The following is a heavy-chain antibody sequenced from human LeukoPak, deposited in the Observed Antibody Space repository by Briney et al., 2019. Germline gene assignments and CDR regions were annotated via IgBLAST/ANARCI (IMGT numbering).Heavy chain of an antibody. CDR3: ARGYSYGFLSPDY. V-gene: IGHV4-59*01. Sequence: PSETLSLTCTVAGGSISSYYWSWSRQPPGKGLEWIGYIYCSGSTNYNPSLKSRVTISVDTSKNQFSLKLSSVTAADTAVYYCARGYSYGFLSPDYSGQGTLVTVSS. CDR2: IYCSGST. J-gene: IGHJ4*02. D-gene: IGHD5-18*01. CDR1: GGSISSYY.